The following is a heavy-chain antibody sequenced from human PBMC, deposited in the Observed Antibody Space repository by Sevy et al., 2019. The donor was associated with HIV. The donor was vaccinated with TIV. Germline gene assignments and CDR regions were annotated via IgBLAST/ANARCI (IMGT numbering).Heavy chain of an antibody. D-gene: IGHD6-19*01. CDR1: GFTFSDYW. V-gene: IGHV3-7*01. CDR3: ARITGWRFDY. Sequence: GGSLRLSCAASGFTFSDYWMTWVRQSPGKGLEWVANINRDGSGKYYVDSVKGRFTISRDNPKKSLYLQMNSLRAEDTAVYYCARITGWRFDYWGQGTLVTVSS. CDR2: INRDGSGK. J-gene: IGHJ4*02.